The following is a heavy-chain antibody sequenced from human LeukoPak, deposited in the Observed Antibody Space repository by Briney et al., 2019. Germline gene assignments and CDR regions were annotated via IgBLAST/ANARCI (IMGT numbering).Heavy chain of an antibody. CDR2: IWYDGSNK. J-gene: IGHJ6*02. V-gene: IGHV3-33*01. Sequence: QPGRSLRLSCAASGFTFSSYGMHWVRQAPGKGLEWVAVIWYDGSNKYYADSVKGRFTISRDNSKNTLYLQMNSLRAEDTAVYYCATYGDYGSTTFDGMDVWGQGTTVTVSS. D-gene: IGHD4-17*01. CDR3: ATYGDYGSTTFDGMDV. CDR1: GFTFSSYG.